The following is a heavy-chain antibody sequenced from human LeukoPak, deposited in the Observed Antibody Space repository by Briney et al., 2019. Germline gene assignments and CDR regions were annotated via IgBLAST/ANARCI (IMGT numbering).Heavy chain of an antibody. Sequence: SETLSLTCTVSGGSISSGGYYRSWIRQHPGKGLEWIGYIYYSGSTYYNPSLKSRVTISVDTSKNQFSLKLSSVTAADTAVYYCATNYGDYGPWYFDLWGRGTLVTVSS. D-gene: IGHD4-17*01. J-gene: IGHJ2*01. V-gene: IGHV4-31*03. CDR1: GGSISSGGYY. CDR2: IYYSGST. CDR3: ATNYGDYGPWYFDL.